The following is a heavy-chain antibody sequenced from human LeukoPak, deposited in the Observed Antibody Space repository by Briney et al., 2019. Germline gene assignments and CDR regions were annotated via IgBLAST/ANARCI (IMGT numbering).Heavy chain of an antibody. Sequence: PSETLSLTCTVSGGSISSYYWSWIRQPPGKGLEWIGYIYYSGSTDYNPSLKSRVTISVDTSKNQFSLKLSSVTAADTAAYYCARSSWYSGSYFDYWGQGTLVTVSS. D-gene: IGHD1-26*01. CDR2: IYYSGST. J-gene: IGHJ4*02. CDR1: GGSISSYY. CDR3: ARSSWYSGSYFDY. V-gene: IGHV4-59*08.